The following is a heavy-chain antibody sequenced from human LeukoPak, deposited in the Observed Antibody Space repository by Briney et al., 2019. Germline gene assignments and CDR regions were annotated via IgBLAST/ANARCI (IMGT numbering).Heavy chain of an antibody. D-gene: IGHD3-3*01. J-gene: IGHJ6*02. CDR3: ARGYDFWSGYYYYYYGMDV. CDR2: IIPIFGTA. CDR1: GGTFSSYA. Sequence: ASVKVSCKASGGTFSSYAISWVRQAPGQGLEWMGGIIPIFGTANYAQKFQGRVTITAVESTSTAYMELSSLRSEDTAVYYCARGYDFWSGYYYYYYGMDVWGQGTTVTVSS. V-gene: IGHV1-69*13.